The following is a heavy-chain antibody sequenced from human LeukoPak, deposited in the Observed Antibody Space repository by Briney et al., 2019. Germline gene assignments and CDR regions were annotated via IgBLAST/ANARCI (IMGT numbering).Heavy chain of an antibody. V-gene: IGHV3-23*01. Sequence: GGSLRLSCAASGFTFSSYAMSWVRQAPGKGLEWVPGISGSGGSTYYADSVKGRFTISRDNSKNTLYLLMNSLRVEDTAVYYCAKSYYGSGSYFHHWGQGTLVTVSS. CDR3: AKSYYGSGSYFHH. CDR1: GFTFSSYA. CDR2: ISGSGGST. D-gene: IGHD3-10*01. J-gene: IGHJ1*01.